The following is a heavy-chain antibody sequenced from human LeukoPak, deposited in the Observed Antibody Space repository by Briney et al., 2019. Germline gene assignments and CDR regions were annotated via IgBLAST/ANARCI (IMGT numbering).Heavy chain of an antibody. Sequence: PGGSLRLSCAASGFTFSSYAMSLVRQAPGKGLEWVSAISGSGGSTYYADSVKGRFTISRDNSKNTLYLQMGSLRAEDMAVYYCARDATDYDFWSGPSPGPFDYWGQGTLVTVSS. CDR1: GFTFSSYA. CDR2: ISGSGGST. J-gene: IGHJ4*02. D-gene: IGHD3-3*01. V-gene: IGHV3-23*01. CDR3: ARDATDYDFWSGPSPGPFDY.